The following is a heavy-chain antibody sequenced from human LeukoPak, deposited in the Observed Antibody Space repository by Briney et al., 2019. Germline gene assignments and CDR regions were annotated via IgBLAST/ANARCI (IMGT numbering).Heavy chain of an antibody. J-gene: IGHJ5*02. D-gene: IGHD3-22*01. Sequence: GGSLRLSCAASGFTFSSYAMSWVRQAPGKGLEWVSAISGSGGSTYYADSVKGRFTISRANSKNSLYLQMNSLRAEATAVYYCAKDAHITMIVVVRFWFDPWGQGTLVTVSS. CDR2: ISGSGGST. V-gene: IGHV3-23*01. CDR1: GFTFSSYA. CDR3: AKDAHITMIVVVRFWFDP.